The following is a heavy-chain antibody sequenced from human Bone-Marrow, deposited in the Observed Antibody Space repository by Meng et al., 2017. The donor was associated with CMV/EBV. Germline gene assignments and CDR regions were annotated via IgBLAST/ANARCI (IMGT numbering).Heavy chain of an antibody. V-gene: IGHV1-2*02. CDR3: ARDPLVAATRAELDY. CDR2: INPNSGGT. D-gene: IGHD2-15*01. J-gene: IGHJ4*02. CDR1: GYTFTSYY. Sequence: ASVKVSCKASGYTFTSYYIHWVRQAPGQGLEWMGWINPNSGGTKYAQKFQGRVTMTRDTSISTAYMELSRLRSDDTAVYYCARDPLVAATRAELDYWGQGTLVTVSS.